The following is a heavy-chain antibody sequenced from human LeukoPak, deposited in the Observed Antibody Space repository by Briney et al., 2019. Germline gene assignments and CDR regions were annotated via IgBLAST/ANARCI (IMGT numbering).Heavy chain of an antibody. CDR3: ARAEIYDILTGYYPPLDY. V-gene: IGHV4-30-2*01. CDR2: IYHSGST. Sequence: SETLSLTCAVSGGSISSGGYSWSWIRQPPGKGLEWIGYIYHSGSTYYNPSLKSRVTISVDTSKNQFSLKLSSVTAADTAVYYCARAEIYDILTGYYPPLDYWGQGTLVTVSS. J-gene: IGHJ4*02. CDR1: GGSISSGGYS. D-gene: IGHD3-9*01.